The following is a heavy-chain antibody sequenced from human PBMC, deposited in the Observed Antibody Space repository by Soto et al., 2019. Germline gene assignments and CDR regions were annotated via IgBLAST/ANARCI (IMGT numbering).Heavy chain of an antibody. V-gene: IGHV4-61*01. J-gene: IGHJ5*02. Sequence: QVQLQESGPGLVKPSETLSLTCTVSGGSVSSGSYYWSWIRQPPGKGLEWIGYIYYSGSTNYNPSLMWRVSISVDTSKNQFSLKLSSVTAADTAGYYCARVSVVVSRGSNWFDPWGQGTLVTVSS. CDR3: ARVSVVVSRGSNWFDP. D-gene: IGHD3-22*01. CDR1: GGSVSSGSYY. CDR2: IYYSGST.